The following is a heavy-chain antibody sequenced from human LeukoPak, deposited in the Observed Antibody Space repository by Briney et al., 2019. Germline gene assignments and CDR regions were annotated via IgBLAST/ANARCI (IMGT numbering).Heavy chain of an antibody. CDR2: INHSGGT. J-gene: IGHJ2*01. CDR1: GGSFSGYS. V-gene: IGHV4-34*01. Sequence: PSETLSLTCAVYGGSFSGYSWSWIRQPPGKGLEWIGEINHSGGTNYNPSLKSRVTMPVDTSNNQFSLNLNSLTAADTAVYYCARVLKTKLAIVKNWYFDLWGRGTLVTVSS. CDR3: ARVLKTKLAIVKNWYFDL. D-gene: IGHD1-1*01.